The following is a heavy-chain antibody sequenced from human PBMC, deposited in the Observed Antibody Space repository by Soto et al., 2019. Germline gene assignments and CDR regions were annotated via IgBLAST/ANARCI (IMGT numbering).Heavy chain of an antibody. V-gene: IGHV3-23*01. CDR1: GFLFSDFA. Sequence: GGSLSLSCIASGFLFSDFAMSWVRQAPGRGLEWVSFIRGKGGLSDYADSVKGRFIISRDTSKNTLFLQRNSLKDEYTAIYYCARDATDPISNSYYFFESWGQGTQVTVSS. J-gene: IGHJ4*02. CDR2: IRGKGGLS. D-gene: IGHD1-26*01. CDR3: ARDATDPISNSYYFFES.